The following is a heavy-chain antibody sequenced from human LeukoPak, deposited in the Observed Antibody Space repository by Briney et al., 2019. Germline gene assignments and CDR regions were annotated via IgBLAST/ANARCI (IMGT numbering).Heavy chain of an antibody. Sequence: GGSLRLSCAASGFTFDNHWIYWVRHAPGKGLVWVSRINTDGSSTTYADSVKGRFTISRDNAKNTLYLQMNSLRAEDTAVYYCARSGGSSSLGYWGQGTLVTVSS. CDR1: GFTFDNHW. D-gene: IGHD6-6*01. CDR2: INTDGSST. J-gene: IGHJ4*02. V-gene: IGHV3-74*03. CDR3: ARSGGSSSLGY.